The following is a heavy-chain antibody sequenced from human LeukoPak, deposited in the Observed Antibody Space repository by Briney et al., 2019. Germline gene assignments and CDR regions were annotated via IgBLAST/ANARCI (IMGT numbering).Heavy chain of an antibody. V-gene: IGHV3-23*01. CDR3: ARWVPGNSPGDY. CDR2: ITGSGGST. Sequence: PGGSLRLSCAASGFTFSSYAMTWVRQAPGKGLEWVSAITGSGGSTYYADSVKGRFTISRDYSKNTLYLQMNSLRGEDTAVYYCARWVPGNSPGDYWGQGTLVTVSS. J-gene: IGHJ4*02. D-gene: IGHD2-2*01. CDR1: GFTFSSYA.